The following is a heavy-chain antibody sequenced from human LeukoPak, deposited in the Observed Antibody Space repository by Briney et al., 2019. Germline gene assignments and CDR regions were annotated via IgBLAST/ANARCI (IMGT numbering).Heavy chain of an antibody. CDR2: IYHSGST. J-gene: IGHJ4*02. D-gene: IGHD3-22*01. Sequence: SETLSLTCTVSGGSISSYYWGWIRQPPGKGLEWIGSIYHSGSTYYNPSLKSRVTISVDTSKNQFSLKLSSVTAADTAVYYCARDVNYYDSSGTSLFDYWGQGTLVTVSS. CDR1: GGSISSYY. V-gene: IGHV4-38-2*02. CDR3: ARDVNYYDSSGTSLFDY.